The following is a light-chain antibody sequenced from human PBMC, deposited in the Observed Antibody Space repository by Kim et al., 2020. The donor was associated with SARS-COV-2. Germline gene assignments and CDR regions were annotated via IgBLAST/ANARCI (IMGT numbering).Light chain of an antibody. CDR1: QTVSRDS. CDR2: GAS. J-gene: IGKJ2*01. Sequence: SPGERATLSCRASQTVSRDSVAWYQHKPGQAPRLLIYGASARATDTPDRFSGSGSGTDFALTISRVEPEDFAVYFCHQYGSSPPLTFGQGTKVDIK. V-gene: IGKV3-20*01. CDR3: HQYGSSPPLT.